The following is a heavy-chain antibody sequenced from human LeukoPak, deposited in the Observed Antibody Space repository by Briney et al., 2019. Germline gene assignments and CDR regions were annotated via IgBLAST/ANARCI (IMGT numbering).Heavy chain of an antibody. J-gene: IGHJ6*02. CDR3: ARVVPAAIGRLDV. D-gene: IGHD2-2*02. Sequence: RASGNLCFNSSGCTFSSYAISWMRQAPGQGLEWMGVIIAIFDTANYAEKYQGRVTITTDESTSTAYKELSSLRTEDTAVYYCARVVPAAIGRLDVWGQGTTVTVSS. V-gene: IGHV1-69*05. CDR2: IIAIFDTA. CDR1: GCTFSSYA.